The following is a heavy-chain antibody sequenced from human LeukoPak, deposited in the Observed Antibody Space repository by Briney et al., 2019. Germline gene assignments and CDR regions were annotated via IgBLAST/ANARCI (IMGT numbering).Heavy chain of an antibody. J-gene: IGHJ4*02. D-gene: IGHD3-22*01. Sequence: PSETLSLTCTVSGGSIGWDYWSWIRQSAGKGLEWIGRVYKSGSTNYNPSFRSRVTMSVDTSKNQFSLNVTSVTAADTAVYYCAREEYFQDSNGYSYYFHSWGQGSLVTVSS. V-gene: IGHV4-4*07. CDR3: AREEYFQDSNGYSYYFHS. CDR2: VYKSGST. CDR1: GGSIGWDY.